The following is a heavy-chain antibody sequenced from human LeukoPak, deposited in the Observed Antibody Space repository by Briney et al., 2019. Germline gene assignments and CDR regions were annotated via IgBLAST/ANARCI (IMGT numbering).Heavy chain of an antibody. CDR3: VRDRSRLIY. Sequence: GGSLRLSCAVSGFTFSSFWMSWVRQALGKGLEWVAAIKEDGSEKNYVDSVKGRFTISRDNAKNSLFLQMNSLRPEDTAVYYCVRDRSRLIYWGQGTQVTVSS. D-gene: IGHD2-21*01. CDR2: IKEDGSEK. J-gene: IGHJ4*02. V-gene: IGHV3-7*01. CDR1: GFTFSSFW.